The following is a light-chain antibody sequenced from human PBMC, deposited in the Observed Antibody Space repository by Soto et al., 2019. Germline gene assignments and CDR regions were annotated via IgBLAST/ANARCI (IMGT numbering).Light chain of an antibody. CDR3: CSYAGSSTFGV. J-gene: IGLJ2*01. Sequence: QSVLTQPASVSGSPGQSITISCTGTSSDFGSYNLVSWYQQHPGKAPKLMIYEGSKRPSGVSNRFSGSKSGNTASLTISGLQAEDEADYYCCSYAGSSTFGVFGGGTQMTVL. V-gene: IGLV2-23*03. CDR2: EGS. CDR1: SSDFGSYNL.